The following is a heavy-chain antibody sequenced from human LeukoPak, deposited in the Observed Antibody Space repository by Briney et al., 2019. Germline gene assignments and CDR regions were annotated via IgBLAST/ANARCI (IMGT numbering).Heavy chain of an antibody. Sequence: LTLSCAACGFTFSDYYMRWLRQAAGKGLDGVSYISSSGSTIYYADSVKGRFTISRDNAKISLYLQMTSLRAEDTAVHYCARGRTYDSSGYYPLYYYYYMDVWGKGTTAIISS. V-gene: IGHV3-11*01. CDR1: GFTFSDYY. CDR2: ISSSGSTI. J-gene: IGHJ6*03. CDR3: ARGRTYDSSGYYPLYYYYYMDV. D-gene: IGHD3-22*01.